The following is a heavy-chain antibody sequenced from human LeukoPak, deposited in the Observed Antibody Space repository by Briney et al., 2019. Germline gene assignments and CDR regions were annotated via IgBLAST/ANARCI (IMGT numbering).Heavy chain of an antibody. Sequence: GASVKVSCKSSGYTFTVYYIHWVRQAPGQGLEWMGRINPTNGVTDYAQRFQGRVTMTRDTSISTAYMELTGLRSDDTAVYYCASPSHYCSGGSCLSNWFDHWGQGTLVTVAS. J-gene: IGHJ5*02. V-gene: IGHV1-2*06. D-gene: IGHD2-15*01. CDR2: INPTNGVT. CDR1: GYTFTVYY. CDR3: ASPSHYCSGGSCLSNWFDH.